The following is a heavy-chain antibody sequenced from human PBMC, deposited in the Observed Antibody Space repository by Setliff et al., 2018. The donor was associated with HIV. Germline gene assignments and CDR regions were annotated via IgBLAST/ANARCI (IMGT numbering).Heavy chain of an antibody. D-gene: IGHD3-10*01. CDR3: VRTLSTMVKTDGYYDYYYMDV. Sequence: SETLSLTCIVSGESISSKNYYWGWIRQPPGKGLEWIGSINYSGSTYYNPSLKSRVTISGDTSKNQFSLKMTSVTAADTAVFYCVRTLSTMVKTDGYYDYYYMDVWGKGTTVTVSS. V-gene: IGHV4-39*07. J-gene: IGHJ6*03. CDR2: INYSGST. CDR1: GESISSKNYY.